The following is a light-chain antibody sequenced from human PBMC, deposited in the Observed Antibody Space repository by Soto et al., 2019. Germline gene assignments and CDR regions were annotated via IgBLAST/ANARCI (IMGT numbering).Light chain of an antibody. Sequence: AIRMTQSPSSFSASTGDRVTITCRASQGISSYLAWYQQKPGKAPKLLIYAASTLQSEVPSRFSGSGSGTDFTLTISCLQSEDFATYYCQQYYSYPQVTFGQGTRLEIK. CDR3: QQYYSYPQVT. J-gene: IGKJ5*01. CDR2: AAS. V-gene: IGKV1-8*01. CDR1: QGISSY.